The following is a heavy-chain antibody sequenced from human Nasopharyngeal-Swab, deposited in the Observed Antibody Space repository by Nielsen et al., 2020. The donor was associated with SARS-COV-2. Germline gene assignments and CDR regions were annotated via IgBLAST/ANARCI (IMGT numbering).Heavy chain of an antibody. CDR2: ISGSGGST. V-gene: IGHV3-23*01. CDR1: GFTFSSYA. J-gene: IGHJ4*02. CDR3: AKDPGYDSSGYYYWASLMDY. Sequence: LTCAASGFTFSSYAMSWVRQAPGKGLEWVSAISGSGGSTYYADSVKGRFTISRDNSKNTLYLQMSSLRAEDTAVYYCAKDPGYDSSGYYYWASLMDYWGQGTLVTVSS. D-gene: IGHD3-22*01.